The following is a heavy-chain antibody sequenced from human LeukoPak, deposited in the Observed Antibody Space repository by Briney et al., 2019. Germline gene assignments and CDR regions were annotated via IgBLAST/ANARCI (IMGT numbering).Heavy chain of an antibody. CDR1: GGSISIYY. Sequence: SETLSLTCTVSGGSISIYYWSWIRQPPGKGLEWIGYIYYSGSTNYNPSLKSRVTISVDTSKNQFSLKLSSVTAADTAVYYCARRNRVYDSSGYYHGDAFDIWGQGTMVTVSS. CDR2: IYYSGST. CDR3: ARRNRVYDSSGYYHGDAFDI. D-gene: IGHD3-22*01. V-gene: IGHV4-59*08. J-gene: IGHJ3*02.